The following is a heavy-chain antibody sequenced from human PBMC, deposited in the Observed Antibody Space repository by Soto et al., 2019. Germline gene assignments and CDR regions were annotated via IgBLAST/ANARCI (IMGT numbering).Heavy chain of an antibody. V-gene: IGHV4-59*01. CDR2: IYYSGST. CDR3: ARAPKRSGWFSIDY. D-gene: IGHD6-19*01. Sequence: SETLSLTCTVSGGSISSYYWSWIRQPPGKGLEWIGYIYYSGSTNYNPSLKSRVTISVDTSKNQFPLKLSSVTAADTAVYYCARAPKRSGWFSIDYSGQGTLVTVSS. J-gene: IGHJ4*02. CDR1: GGSISSYY.